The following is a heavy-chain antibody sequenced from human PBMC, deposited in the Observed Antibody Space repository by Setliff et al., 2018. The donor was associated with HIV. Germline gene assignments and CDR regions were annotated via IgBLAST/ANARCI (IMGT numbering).Heavy chain of an antibody. CDR3: ARALDILTGYYWGLDY. CDR1: GYIFSTYG. Sequence: ASVKVSCKASGYIFSTYGISWVRQAPGQGLEWMGWISSYNGNTNYAQKFQGRVTITTDTSTSTVYMELRSLRSDDTAVYYCARALDILTGYYWGLDYWGQGALVTAPQ. V-gene: IGHV1-18*01. J-gene: IGHJ4*02. D-gene: IGHD3-9*01. CDR2: ISSYNGNT.